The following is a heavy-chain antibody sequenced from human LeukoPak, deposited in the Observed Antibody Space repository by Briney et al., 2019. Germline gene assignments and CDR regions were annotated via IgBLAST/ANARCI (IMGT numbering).Heavy chain of an antibody. J-gene: IGHJ6*02. V-gene: IGHV3-33*01. D-gene: IGHD2-2*01. CDR1: GFTFSSYG. Sequence: GRSLRLSCAASGFTFSSYGMHWVRQAPGKGLEWVAVIWYDGSNKYYADSVKGRFTISRDNSKDTLYLQMNSLRAEDTAVYYCAREEGVVALYYYYGMDVWGQGTTVTVSS. CDR2: IWYDGSNK. CDR3: AREEGVVALYYYYGMDV.